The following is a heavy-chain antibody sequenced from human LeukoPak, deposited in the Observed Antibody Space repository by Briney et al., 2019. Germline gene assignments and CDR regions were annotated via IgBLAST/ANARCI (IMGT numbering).Heavy chain of an antibody. CDR3: ARDYSTVTTFFDY. D-gene: IGHD4-17*01. CDR1: GFTFRTYN. J-gene: IGHJ4*02. V-gene: IGHV3-48*01. CDR2: ITSGGTTI. Sequence: PGGSLRLSCAASGFTFRTYNMNWVPHAPGKGLEGVSYITSGGTTIYYTDSVKGGSTISRANAKNSLYLQMNSLRAEDTGVYYCARDYSTVTTFFDYWGQGTLVTVSS.